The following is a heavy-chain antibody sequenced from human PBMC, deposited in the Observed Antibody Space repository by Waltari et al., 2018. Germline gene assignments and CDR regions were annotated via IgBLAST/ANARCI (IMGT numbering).Heavy chain of an antibody. J-gene: IGHJ4*02. D-gene: IGHD3-10*01. CDR3: ARGSYGSGSYWVY. V-gene: IGHV4-38-2*01. Sequence: QVQLQESGPGLVKPSETLSLTCAVSGYSISSGYYWGWIRQPPGKGLEWIGSIYHSGSTYYNPSLKSRVTISVDTSKNQFSLKLSSVTAADTAVYYCARGSYGSGSYWVYWGQGTLVTVSS. CDR1: GYSISSGYY. CDR2: IYHSGST.